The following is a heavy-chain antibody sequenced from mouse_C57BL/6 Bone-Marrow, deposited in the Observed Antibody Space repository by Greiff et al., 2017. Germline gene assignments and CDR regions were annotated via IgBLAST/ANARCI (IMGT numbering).Heavy chain of an antibody. V-gene: IGHV10-1*01. J-gene: IGHJ3*01. Sequence: EVQLVESGGGLVQPKGSLKLSCAASGFSFNTYAMNWVRQAPGQGLEWVARIRSKSNNYATYYADSVKDRFTISRDDSESMLYLQMNNVKTEDTAMYYCVRPGFAYWGQGTLVTVSA. CDR2: IRSKSNNYAT. CDR3: VRPGFAY. CDR1: GFSFNTYA.